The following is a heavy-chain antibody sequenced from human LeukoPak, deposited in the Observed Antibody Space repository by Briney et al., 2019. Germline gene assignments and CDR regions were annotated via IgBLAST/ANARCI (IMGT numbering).Heavy chain of an antibody. J-gene: IGHJ5*02. CDR3: ARTGYYYDSSGYLFDP. CDR1: GFTFSSYA. D-gene: IGHD3-22*01. CDR2: ISGSGGST. V-gene: IGHV3-23*01. Sequence: AGGSLRLSCAASGFTFSSYAMSWVRQAPGKGLEWVSAISGSGGSTYYADSVKGRFTISRGNSKNTLYLQMNSLRAEDTAVYYCARTGYYYDSSGYLFDPWGQGTLVTVSS.